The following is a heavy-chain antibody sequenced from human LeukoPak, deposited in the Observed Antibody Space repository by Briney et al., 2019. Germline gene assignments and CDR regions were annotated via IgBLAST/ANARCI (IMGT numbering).Heavy chain of an antibody. CDR3: ARGGQPRDV. Sequence: SETLSLTCAVYGGSFSGYYWSWIRQPPGKGLEWIGEINHSGSTNYNPSLKSRVTISVDTSKNQFSLKLSSVTAADTAVYYCARGGQPRDVWGKGTTVTVSS. J-gene: IGHJ6*04. CDR2: INHSGST. V-gene: IGHV4-34*01. CDR1: GGSFSGYY.